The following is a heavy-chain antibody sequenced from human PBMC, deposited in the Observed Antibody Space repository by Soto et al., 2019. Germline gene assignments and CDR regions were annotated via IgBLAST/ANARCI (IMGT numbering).Heavy chain of an antibody. J-gene: IGHJ5*02. Sequence: SETLSLTCTVSGGSISSSSYYWGWIRQPPGKGLEWIGSIYYSGSTYYNPSLKSRVTISVDTSKNQFSLKLSSVTAADTAVYYCAKSFMITFGGVIDRGPNWFDPWGQGPLVTVSS. CDR1: GGSISSSSYY. CDR2: IYYSGST. D-gene: IGHD3-16*02. CDR3: AKSFMITFGGVIDRGPNWFDP. V-gene: IGHV4-39*01.